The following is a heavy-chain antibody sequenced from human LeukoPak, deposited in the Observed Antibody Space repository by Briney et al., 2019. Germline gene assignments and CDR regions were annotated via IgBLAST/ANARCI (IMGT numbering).Heavy chain of an antibody. D-gene: IGHD1-26*01. V-gene: IGHV1-69*06. J-gene: IGHJ6*03. CDR1: GGTFSSYA. CDR2: IIPIFGTA. Sequence: GASVKVSCKASGGTFSSYAISWVRQAPGQGLEWMGGIIPIFGTANYAQKFQGRVTITADKSTSTAYMELSSLRSEDTAVYYCARVSVGGLRDYYYHYMDVWGKGTTVTVSS. CDR3: ARVSVGGLRDYYYHYMDV.